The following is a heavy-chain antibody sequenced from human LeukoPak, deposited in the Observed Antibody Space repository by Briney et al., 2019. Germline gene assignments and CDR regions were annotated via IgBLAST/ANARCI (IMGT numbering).Heavy chain of an antibody. CDR3: ARDRWSYYFDY. V-gene: IGHV3-7*01. J-gene: IGHJ4*02. D-gene: IGHD3-10*01. CDR2: IKQDGSEK. Sequence: GGSLRLSCAASGFTFSSYWMSWVRQAPGKGLEWVANIKQDGSEKYYVDSVKGRFTISRDNAKNSLCLQMNSLRAEDTAVYYCARDRWSYYFDYWGQGTLVTVSS. CDR1: GFTFSSYW.